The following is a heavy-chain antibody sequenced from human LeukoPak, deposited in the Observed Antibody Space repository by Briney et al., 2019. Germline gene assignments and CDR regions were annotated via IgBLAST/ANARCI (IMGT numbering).Heavy chain of an antibody. CDR1: GFTFSSYT. CDR3: ARDGEIEMATIYREFDY. J-gene: IGHJ4*02. D-gene: IGHD5-24*01. Sequence: GGSLRLSCAASGFTFSSYTMNWVRQALGQGLEWVSTISDPHSGSQTHYADSVKGRFTISRDDSQNTVYLQMDSLRAEDTAVYYCARDGEIEMATIYREFDYWGQGTLVTVSS. V-gene: IGHV3-23*01. CDR2: ISDPHSGSQT.